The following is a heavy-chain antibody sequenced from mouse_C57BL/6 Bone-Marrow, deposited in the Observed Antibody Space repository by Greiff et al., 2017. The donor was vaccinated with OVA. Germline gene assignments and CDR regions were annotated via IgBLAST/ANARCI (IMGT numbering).Heavy chain of an antibody. D-gene: IGHD2-5*01. Sequence: QVQLQQPGAELVKPGASVKVSCKASGYTFTSYWMHWVKQRPGQGLEWIGRINPSDSDTNYNQKFKGKATLTVDKSSSTAYMQLSSLTSEDSAVYYWARHSNYVDAMDYWGQGTSVTVSS. CDR1: GYTFTSYW. CDR2: INPSDSDT. V-gene: IGHV1-74*01. J-gene: IGHJ4*01. CDR3: ARHSNYVDAMDY.